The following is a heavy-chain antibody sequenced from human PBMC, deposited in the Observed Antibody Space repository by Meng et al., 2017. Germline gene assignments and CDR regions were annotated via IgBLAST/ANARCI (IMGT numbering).Heavy chain of an antibody. Sequence: GESLKISCAASGFTFSSYAMHWVRQAPGKGLEWVAVISYDGSNKYYADSVKGRFTISRDNAKNSLYLQMNSLRAEDTAVYYCARVPRTWGSVGHFDYWGQGTLVTVSS. CDR3: ARVPRTWGSVGHFDY. J-gene: IGHJ4*02. CDR1: GFTFSSYA. V-gene: IGHV3-30*07. D-gene: IGHD7-27*01. CDR2: ISYDGSNK.